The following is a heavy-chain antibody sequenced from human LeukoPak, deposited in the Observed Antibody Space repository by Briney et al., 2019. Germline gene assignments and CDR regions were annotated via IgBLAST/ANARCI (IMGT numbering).Heavy chain of an antibody. D-gene: IGHD4-17*01. V-gene: IGHV3-23*01. J-gene: IGHJ4*02. CDR2: ISGSGGST. CDR3: AKMDYGDDVLGYYFDY. CDR1: GFTFSSYA. Sequence: GGSLRLSCAASGFTFSSYAMSWVRQAPGKRLEWVSAISGSGGSTYYADSVKGRFTISRDNSKNTLYLQMNSLRAEDTAVYYCAKMDYGDDVLGYYFDYWGQGTLVTVSS.